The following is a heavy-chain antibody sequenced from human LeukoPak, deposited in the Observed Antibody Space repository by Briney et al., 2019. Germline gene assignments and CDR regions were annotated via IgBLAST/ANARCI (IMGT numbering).Heavy chain of an antibody. CDR1: GFTFSSYF. CDR3: ARAKTARPAEYYFDY. Sequence: PGGSPRLSCAASGFTFSSYFMSWVRQAPGKGLEWVSTISGSGGSAYYADSVKGRFTVSRDNSQNTLYLQMNSLRAEDTAVYYCARAKTARPAEYYFDYWGQGTLVTVSS. CDR2: ISGSGGSA. D-gene: IGHD6-6*01. J-gene: IGHJ4*02. V-gene: IGHV3-23*01.